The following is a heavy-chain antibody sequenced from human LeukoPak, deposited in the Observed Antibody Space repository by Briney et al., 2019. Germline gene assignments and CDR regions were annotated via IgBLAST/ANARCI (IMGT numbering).Heavy chain of an antibody. CDR2: ISPNSGDT. Sequence: ASVKVSCKASGYTFTGYNIHWVRQAPGQGLEWMGWISPNSGDTNSAQKFQGRVTMTSDTSISTAYMELSSLRSDDTAVYCCARPIGGATPADNGGRGTRVTVSS. CDR1: GYTFTGYN. D-gene: IGHD1-26*01. J-gene: IGHJ4*02. CDR3: ARPIGGATPADN. V-gene: IGHV1-2*02.